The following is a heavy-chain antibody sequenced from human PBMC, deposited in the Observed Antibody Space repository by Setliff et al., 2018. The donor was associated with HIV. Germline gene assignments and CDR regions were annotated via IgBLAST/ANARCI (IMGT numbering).Heavy chain of an antibody. Sequence: PSETLSLTCAVYGGSSSGYYWSWIRQPPGKGLEWIGEINHSGSTNYNPSLKSRVTISVDTSKNQFFLKLSSVTAADTAMYYCATPHREREDDAFDIWGQGTKVTVSS. CDR2: INHSGST. V-gene: IGHV4-34*01. J-gene: IGHJ3*02. CDR3: ATPHREREDDAFDI. D-gene: IGHD1-1*01. CDR1: GGSSSGYY.